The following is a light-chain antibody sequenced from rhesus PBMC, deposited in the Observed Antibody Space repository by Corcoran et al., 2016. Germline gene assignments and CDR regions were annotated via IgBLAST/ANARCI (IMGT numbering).Light chain of an antibody. CDR2: KAS. CDR1: VNVNNY. Sequence: DIQMTQSPSSLSASVGDRVTITFRASVNVNNYLNWYQQKPGKAPKLLIYKASTLQSGATSRFSGSGARTDYTFNLRSLQPEDGATCNCKHDYGTPLTFGPGTKLEIE. CDR3: KHDYGTPLT. J-gene: IGKJ3*01. V-gene: IGKV1-74*01.